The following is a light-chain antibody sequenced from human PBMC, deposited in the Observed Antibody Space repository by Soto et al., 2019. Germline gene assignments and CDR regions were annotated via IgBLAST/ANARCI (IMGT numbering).Light chain of an antibody. J-gene: IGLJ1*01. CDR3: SSYTRSSTYV. Sequence: SALTHPASESGSPAQSITISCTGTSSDVGGYNYVSWYQQHPGKAPKVMIYEVSNRPSGVSYRFSGSKSCNTASLTISGLGGEYEADYYCSSYTRSSTYVFGTGTKVTVL. V-gene: IGLV2-14*01. CDR1: SSDVGGYNY. CDR2: EVS.